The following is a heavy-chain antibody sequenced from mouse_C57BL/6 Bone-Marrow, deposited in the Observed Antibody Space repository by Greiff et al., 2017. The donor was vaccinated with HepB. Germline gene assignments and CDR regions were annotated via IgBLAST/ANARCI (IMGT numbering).Heavy chain of an antibody. Sequence: EVKVVESGGDLVKPGGSLKLSCAASGFTFSSYGMSWVRQTPDKRLEWVATISSGGSYTYYPDSVKGRFTISRDNAKNTLYLQMSSLKSEDTAMYYCARHGRGFFAYWGQGTLVTVSA. CDR3: ARHGRGFFAY. CDR2: ISSGGSYT. V-gene: IGHV5-6*01. CDR1: GFTFSSYG. J-gene: IGHJ3*01.